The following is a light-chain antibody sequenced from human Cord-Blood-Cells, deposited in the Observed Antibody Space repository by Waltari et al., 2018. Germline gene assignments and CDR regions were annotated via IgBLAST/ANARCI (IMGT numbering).Light chain of an antibody. V-gene: IGLV2-23*01. CDR1: SSDVGSYNL. J-gene: IGLJ3*02. CDR2: EGS. CDR3: CSYVGSSTWV. Sequence: QSALTQPASVSGSPGQSITISCTGTSSDVGSYNLVSWYQQHPGKAPKHMIYEGSKRPSGVSNRFSGSKSGNTASLTISGLQAEDEADYYCCSYVGSSTWVFGGGTKLTVL.